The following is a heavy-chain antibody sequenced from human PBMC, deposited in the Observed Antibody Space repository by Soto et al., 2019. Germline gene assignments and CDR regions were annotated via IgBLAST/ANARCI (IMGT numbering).Heavy chain of an antibody. J-gene: IGHJ3*02. CDR1: GYRLTSYW. CDR2: IYLGDSDT. D-gene: IGHD6-19*01. CDR3: AKSSGGWTSTSPLAFEI. V-gene: IGHV5-51*01. Sequence: PGESLKISCKGSGYRLTSYWIGWVRQMPGKGLEWMGVIYLGDSDTRYSPSFQGQVTISGGKFISTAYLQWSSLKASDTALYYYAKSSGGWTSTSPLAFEIWGKGTMVTVSS.